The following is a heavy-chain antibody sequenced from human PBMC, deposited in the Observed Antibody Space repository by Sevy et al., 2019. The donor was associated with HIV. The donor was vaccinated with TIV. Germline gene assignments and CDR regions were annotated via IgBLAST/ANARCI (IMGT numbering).Heavy chain of an antibody. CDR3: AKEAKEYCSGGSCYGSTVDY. D-gene: IGHD2-15*01. J-gene: IGHJ4*02. CDR1: GFTFSRYA. CDR2: ISDGGTVT. V-gene: IGHV3-23*01. Sequence: GGSLRLSCVVSGFTFSRYAMNWVRQAPGKGLEWVAGISDGGTVTYYAESVKGRFTMSSDTWKNTVYVEMNSLRVEDSAVYYCAKEAKEYCSGGSCYGSTVDYWGQRTLVTVSS.